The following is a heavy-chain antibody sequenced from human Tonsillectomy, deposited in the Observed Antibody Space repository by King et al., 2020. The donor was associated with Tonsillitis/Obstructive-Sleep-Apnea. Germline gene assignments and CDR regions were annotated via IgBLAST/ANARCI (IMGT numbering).Heavy chain of an antibody. J-gene: IGHJ6*03. CDR2: IYSGVST. CDR1: GFTVSSNY. Sequence: DGQLVQSGGGLIQPGGSLRLSCAASGFTVSSNYMSWVRQAPGKGLEWVSVIYSGVSTYYADSVKGLFTISRDNSKNTLYLQMNSLRAGDTSVYYCARDQDYGSGSYFHYYYYMDVWGKGTTVTVSS. CDR3: ARDQDYGSGSYFHYYYYMDV. D-gene: IGHD3-10*01. V-gene: IGHV3-53*01.